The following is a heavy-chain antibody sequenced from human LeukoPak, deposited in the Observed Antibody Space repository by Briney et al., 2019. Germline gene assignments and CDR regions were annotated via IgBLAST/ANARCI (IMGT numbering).Heavy chain of an antibody. CDR2: INHSGST. V-gene: IGHV4-34*01. CDR3: AREAGTSITMVRGVPFDY. D-gene: IGHD3-10*01. CDR1: GGSFSGYY. J-gene: IGHJ4*02. Sequence: PSETLSLTCAVYGGSFSGYYWSWIRQPPGKGLEWIREINHSGSTNYNPSLKSRVTISVDTSKNQFSLKLSSVTAADTAVYYCAREAGTSITMVRGVPFDYWGQGTLVTVSS.